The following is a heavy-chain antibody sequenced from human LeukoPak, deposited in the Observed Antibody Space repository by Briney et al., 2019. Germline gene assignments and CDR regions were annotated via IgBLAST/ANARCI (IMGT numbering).Heavy chain of an antibody. CDR2: ISGSSDIT. V-gene: IGHV3-23*01. CDR1: GFTFSSYA. CDR3: AKDRQWLVRAPFDY. J-gene: IGHJ4*02. D-gene: IGHD6-19*01. Sequence: GGSLRLSCGASGFTFSSYAMSWVRQAPGKGLEWVSVISGSSDITYYADSVKGRFTISRDNSKNTLYLQMNSLRAEDTAVYYCAKDRQWLVRAPFDYWGQGTLVTVSS.